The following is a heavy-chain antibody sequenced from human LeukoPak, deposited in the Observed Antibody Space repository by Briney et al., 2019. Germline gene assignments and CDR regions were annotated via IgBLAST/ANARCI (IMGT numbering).Heavy chain of an antibody. V-gene: IGHV3-23*01. CDR1: GFTFSSYS. J-gene: IGHJ6*03. D-gene: IGHD2-15*01. CDR2: ISGSGGST. CDR3: AKAPSAQYYYYMDV. Sequence: PGGSLRLSCAASGFTFSSYSMNWVRQAPGKGLEWVSAISGSGGSTYYADSVKGRFTISRDNSKNTLYLQMNRLRAEDTAVYYCAKAPSAQYYYYMDVWGKGTTVTVSS.